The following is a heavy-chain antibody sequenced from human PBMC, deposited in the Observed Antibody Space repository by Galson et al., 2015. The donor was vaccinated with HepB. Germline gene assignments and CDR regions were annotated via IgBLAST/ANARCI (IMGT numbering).Heavy chain of an antibody. CDR3: ARVADADYGDHTHFDY. CDR1: GFIFSDYY. CDR2: ISGSTIYT. V-gene: IGHV3-11*06. J-gene: IGHJ4*02. Sequence: SLRLSCAASGFIFSDYYMSWIRQAPGKGLEWISYISGSTIYTNYAGSVKGRFTISSDNAKNSLYLHLNSVTAEDTAVYYCARVADADYGDHTHFDYWGQGTLVTVSS. D-gene: IGHD4-17*01.